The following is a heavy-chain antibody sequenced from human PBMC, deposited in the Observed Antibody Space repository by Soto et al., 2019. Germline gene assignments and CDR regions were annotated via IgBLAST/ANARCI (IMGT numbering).Heavy chain of an antibody. CDR1: GFTFSSYG. J-gene: IGHJ4*02. Sequence: QVQLVESGGGVVQPGRSLRLSCAASGFTFSSYGMHWVRQAPGKGLEWVAVIWYDGSNKYYADSVKGRFTISRDNSKNTLYLQMNSLRAEDTAVYYCARDYSQYYFDYWGQGTLVTASS. V-gene: IGHV3-33*01. CDR3: ARDYSQYYFDY. D-gene: IGHD6-13*01. CDR2: IWYDGSNK.